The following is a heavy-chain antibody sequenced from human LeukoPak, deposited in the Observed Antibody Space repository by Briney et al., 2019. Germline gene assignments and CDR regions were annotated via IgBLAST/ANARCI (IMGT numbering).Heavy chain of an antibody. CDR1: GGTFSSYA. V-gene: IGHV1-69*01. D-gene: IGHD3-3*01. J-gene: IGHJ4*02. CDR3: ASNTYDFWSGYSQNPLDY. Sequence: SVNVSCKASGGTFSSYAISWVRQAPGQGLEWKGGIIPIFGTANYAQKFQGRVTITADESTSTAYMELSSLRSEDTAVYYCASNTYDFWSGYSQNPLDYWGQGTLVTVSS. CDR2: IIPIFGTA.